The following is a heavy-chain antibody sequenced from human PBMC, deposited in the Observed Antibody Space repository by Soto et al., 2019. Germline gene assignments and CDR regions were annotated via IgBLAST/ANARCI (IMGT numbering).Heavy chain of an antibody. J-gene: IGHJ4*02. CDR1: GFTFRSYA. CDR2: VTYDGSSG. CDR3: ARDKGQVWFDY. Sequence: QVQLVESGGGVVQPGRSLRLSCEVSGFTFRSYAMHWVRQAPGRGLEWVATVTYDGSSGYYADSVKGRFTISRDNTKNTLYLQMNSLRVEDTAVYYCARDKGQVWFDYWGQGALVTVSS. D-gene: IGHD5-18*01. V-gene: IGHV3-30*04.